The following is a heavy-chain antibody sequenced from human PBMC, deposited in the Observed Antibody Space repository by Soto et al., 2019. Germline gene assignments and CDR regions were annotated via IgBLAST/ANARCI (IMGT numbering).Heavy chain of an antibody. CDR1: GFTFSSYS. CDR3: AREKLSLTNDAFDT. CDR2: ISSSSSYI. V-gene: IGHV3-21*01. D-gene: IGHD3-16*02. Sequence: EVQLVESGGGLVKPGGSLRLSCAASGFTFSSYSMNWVRQAPGKGLEWVSSISSSSSYIYYADSVKGRFTISRDNAKNSLYVQMNSLRAEGTAVYYCAREKLSLTNDAFDTWGQGTMVTVSS. J-gene: IGHJ3*02.